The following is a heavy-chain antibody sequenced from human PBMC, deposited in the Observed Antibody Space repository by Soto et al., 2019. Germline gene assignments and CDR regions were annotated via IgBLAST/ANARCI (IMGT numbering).Heavy chain of an antibody. CDR1: GFTFSSYG. Sequence: QVQLVESGGGVVQPGRSPRLSCAASGFTFSSYGMHWVRQAPGKGLEWVAVISYDGSNKYYADSVKGRFTISRDNSKNTLYLQMNSLRAEDTAVYYCAKDVSSSSALYYYGMDVWGQGTTVTVSS. J-gene: IGHJ6*02. CDR3: AKDVSSSSALYYYGMDV. CDR2: ISYDGSNK. V-gene: IGHV3-30*18. D-gene: IGHD6-6*01.